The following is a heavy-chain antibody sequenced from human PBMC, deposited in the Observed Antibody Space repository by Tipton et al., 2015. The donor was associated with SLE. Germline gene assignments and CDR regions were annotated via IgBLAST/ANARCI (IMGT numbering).Heavy chain of an antibody. D-gene: IGHD3-3*01. J-gene: IGHJ4*02. CDR3: ARRPLYYDFWSGDY. Sequence: TLSLTCTVSGGSISSGDYYWSWIRQPPGKGLEWIGEINHSGSTNYNPSLKSRVTISVDKSKNQFSLKLSSVTAADTAVYYCARRPLYYDFWSGDYWGQGTLVTVSS. CDR1: GGSISSGDYY. CDR2: INHSGST. V-gene: IGHV4-39*07.